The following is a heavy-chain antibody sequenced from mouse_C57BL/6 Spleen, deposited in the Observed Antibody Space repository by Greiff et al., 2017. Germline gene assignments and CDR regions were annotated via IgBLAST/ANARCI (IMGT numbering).Heavy chain of an antibody. J-gene: IGHJ2*01. Sequence: QVQLQQSGAELVRPGASVTLSCKASGYTFTDYEMHWVKQTPVHGLEWIGAIDPETGGTAYNQKFKGKAILTADKSSSTAYMELRSLTSEDSAVYYCTRWLLYLYYFDYWGQGTTLTVSS. CDR3: TRWLLYLYYFDY. D-gene: IGHD2-3*01. CDR2: IDPETGGT. CDR1: GYTFTDYE. V-gene: IGHV1-15*01.